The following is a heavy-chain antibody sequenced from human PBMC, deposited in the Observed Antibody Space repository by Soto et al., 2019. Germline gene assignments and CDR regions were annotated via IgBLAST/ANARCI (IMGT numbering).Heavy chain of an antibody. D-gene: IGHD2-15*01. CDR3: AGHGGYCSGGSCYSDYYSGMDV. J-gene: IGHJ6*02. CDR2: IDPSDSYT. V-gene: IGHV5-10-1*01. CDR1: GYSFTSYW. Sequence: GESLKISCKGSGYSFTSYWVSWVRQMPGKGLEWMGRIDPSDSYTNYSPSFQGHVTISADKSISTAYLQWSSLKASDTAMYYCAGHGGYCSGGSCYSDYYSGMDVWGQGTTVTVSS.